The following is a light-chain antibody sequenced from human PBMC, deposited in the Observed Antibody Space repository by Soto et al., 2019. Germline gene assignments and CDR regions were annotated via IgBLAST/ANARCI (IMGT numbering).Light chain of an antibody. V-gene: IGKV3-11*01. CDR1: QSVSSY. J-gene: IGKJ4*01. CDR3: QQRSNWPLG. CDR2: DAS. Sequence: EIVLTQSPATLSLSPGERATLSCRASQSVSSYLAWYQQKPGQAPRLLIYDASNRATGIPARFSGSGSGTDFTLTISSLEPEDFAVYYCQQRSNWPLGVGGGTKVDIK.